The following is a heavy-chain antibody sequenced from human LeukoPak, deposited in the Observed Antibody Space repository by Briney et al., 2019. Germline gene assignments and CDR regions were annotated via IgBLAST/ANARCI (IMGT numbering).Heavy chain of an antibody. CDR3: TTERLGKWAFDI. V-gene: IGHV3-15*01. J-gene: IGHJ3*02. CDR2: IKSKTAGGAT. Sequence: GGSLRLSCAASGFTFSDAWMSWVRQAPGKGLEWLGRIKSKTAGGATDNAAPVKGRFTISRDDSKNTLYLQMNSLKTEDTAVYYCTTERLGKWAFDIWGQGTMVTVSS. D-gene: IGHD2-8*01. CDR1: GFTFSDAW.